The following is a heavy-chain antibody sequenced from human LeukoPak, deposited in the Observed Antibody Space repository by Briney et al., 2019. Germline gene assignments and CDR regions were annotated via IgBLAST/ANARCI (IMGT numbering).Heavy chain of an antibody. CDR3: AKWGCSGGSCYPFDY. CDR2: MSGSGGRT. CDR1: GFTFSDNY. D-gene: IGHD2-15*01. V-gene: IGHV3-23*01. J-gene: IGHJ4*02. Sequence: GGSLRLSCAASGFTFSDNYMTWVRQAPGKGLEWVSAMSGSGGRTYYADSVKGRFTISRDNSKNTLYLQMNSLRAEDTAVYYCAKWGCSGGSCYPFDYWGQGTLVTVSS.